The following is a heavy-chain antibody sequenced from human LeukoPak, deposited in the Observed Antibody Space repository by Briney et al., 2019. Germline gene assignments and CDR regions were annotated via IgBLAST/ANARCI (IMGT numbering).Heavy chain of an antibody. J-gene: IGHJ4*02. Sequence: ASVKVSCKASGYTFTSSGISSVRQAPGQGLEWMGIINPSGGSTSYAQKFQGRVTMTRDTSTSTVYMELSSLRSEDTAVYYCARAGRSDYYDSSGYPSFYFDYWGQGTLVTVSS. V-gene: IGHV1-46*01. CDR2: INPSGGST. D-gene: IGHD3-22*01. CDR1: GYTFTSSG. CDR3: ARAGRSDYYDSSGYPSFYFDY.